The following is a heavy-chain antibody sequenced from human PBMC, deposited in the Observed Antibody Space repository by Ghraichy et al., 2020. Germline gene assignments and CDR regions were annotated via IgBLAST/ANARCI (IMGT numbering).Heavy chain of an antibody. Sequence: SQTLSLTCAISGDSVSSNSAAWNWIRQSPSRGLEWLGRTYYRSKWYNDYAVSVKSRITINPDTSKNQFSLQLNSVTPEDTAVYYCAREGWAVAGKSKYYWFDPWGQGTLVTVSS. CDR1: GDSVSSNSAA. D-gene: IGHD6-19*01. CDR2: TYYRSKWYN. J-gene: IGHJ5*02. CDR3: AREGWAVAGKSKYYWFDP. V-gene: IGHV6-1*01.